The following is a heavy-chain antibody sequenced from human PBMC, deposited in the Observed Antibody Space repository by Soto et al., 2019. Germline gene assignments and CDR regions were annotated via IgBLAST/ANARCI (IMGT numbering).Heavy chain of an antibody. CDR2: ISGSGGST. D-gene: IGHD1-26*01. V-gene: IGHV3-23*01. Sequence: EVQLLESGGGLVQPGGSLRLSCAASGFTFSSYTMSWVRQAPGKGMEWVSAISGSGGSTYYADSVKGRFTISRDNSKNTLYLQMNSRRAEDTAVYYCAKEQWELLPVDYWGQGTLVTGSS. CDR3: AKEQWELLPVDY. J-gene: IGHJ4*02. CDR1: GFTFSSYT.